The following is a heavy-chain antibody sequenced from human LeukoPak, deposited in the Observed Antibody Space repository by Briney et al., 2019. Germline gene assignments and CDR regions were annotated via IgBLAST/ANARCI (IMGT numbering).Heavy chain of an antibody. Sequence: SQTLSLTCAVSGGSISSGGYSWSWIRQPPGKGLEWIRYIYHSGSTYYNPSLKSRVTISVDRSKNQFSLKLSSVTAADTAVYYCASSGATGDYWGQGTLVTVSS. CDR3: ASSGATGDY. J-gene: IGHJ4*02. V-gene: IGHV4-30-2*01. CDR2: IYHSGST. D-gene: IGHD1-26*01. CDR1: GGSISSGGYS.